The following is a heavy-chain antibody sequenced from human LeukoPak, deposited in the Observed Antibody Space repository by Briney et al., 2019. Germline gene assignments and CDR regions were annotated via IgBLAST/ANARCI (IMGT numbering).Heavy chain of an antibody. V-gene: IGHV4-30-2*01. CDR2: IYHSGST. CDR1: GGSISSGGYS. D-gene: IGHD4-17*01. CDR3: ARERLYGDHPYYFDY. Sequence: PSQTLSLTCAVSGGSISSGGYSWSWIRQPPGKGLEWIGYIYHSGSTYYNPSLKSRVTISVDRSKNQFSLKLSSVTAADTAVYYCARERLYGDHPYYFDYWGQGTLVTVSS. J-gene: IGHJ4*02.